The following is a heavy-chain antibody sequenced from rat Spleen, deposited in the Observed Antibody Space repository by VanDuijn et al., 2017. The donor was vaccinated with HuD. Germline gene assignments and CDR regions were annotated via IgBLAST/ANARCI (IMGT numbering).Heavy chain of an antibody. CDR1: GFSLTSNG. CDR2: IWGDGST. Sequence: QVQLKESGPGLVQPSQTLSLTCTVSGFSLTSNGVSWVRQPPGKGLEWMGGIWGDGSTNYNSALKSRLSINRDTSKSQVFLEMNSLQTEDTAIYYCAREGNSGVMDVWGQGTLVTVSS. V-gene: IGHV2-13*01. J-gene: IGHJ3*01. D-gene: IGHD1-10*01. CDR3: AREGNSGVMDV.